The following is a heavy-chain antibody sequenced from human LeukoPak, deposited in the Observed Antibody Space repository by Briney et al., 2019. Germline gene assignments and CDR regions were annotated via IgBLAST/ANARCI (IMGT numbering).Heavy chain of an antibody. Sequence: GGSLRLSCADSGFTFSSYWMSWVRQAPGKGLEWVANIKQDGSEKHYVDSVKGRFTISRDNAKNSLYLQMNSLRVEDTAVYYCARDRGWYDYWGQGTLVTVSS. CDR3: ARDRGWYDY. CDR1: GFTFSSYW. D-gene: IGHD6-19*01. CDR2: IKQDGSEK. J-gene: IGHJ4*02. V-gene: IGHV3-7*03.